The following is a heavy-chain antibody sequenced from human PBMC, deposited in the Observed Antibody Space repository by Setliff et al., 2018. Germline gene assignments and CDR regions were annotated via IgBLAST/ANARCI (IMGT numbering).Heavy chain of an antibody. CDR1: GYSISSGYN. D-gene: IGHD7-27*01. V-gene: IGHV4-38-2*01. CDR3: ASLTGDRGVDY. J-gene: IGHJ4*02. CDR2: IYYRGST. Sequence: LSLTCAVSGYSISSGYNWGWIRQPPGKGLEWIASIYYRGSTSYNSSLKSRVSIPVDTSKNQFSLNLNSVTAADTAVYYCASLTGDRGVDYWGQGRLVTVSS.